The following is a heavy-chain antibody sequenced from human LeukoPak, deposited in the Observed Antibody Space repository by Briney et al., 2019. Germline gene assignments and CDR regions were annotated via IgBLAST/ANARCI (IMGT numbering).Heavy chain of an antibody. Sequence: PSETLSLTCAVSGGSISSSNWWSWVRQPPGKGLEWIGEIYHSGSTNYNPSLKSRVTISVDKSKNQFSLKLSSVTAADRAVYYCARVGSSSRRSWFDPWGQGTLVTVSS. D-gene: IGHD6-6*01. J-gene: IGHJ5*02. CDR2: IYHSGST. CDR3: ARVGSSSRRSWFDP. V-gene: IGHV4-4*02. CDR1: GGSISSSNW.